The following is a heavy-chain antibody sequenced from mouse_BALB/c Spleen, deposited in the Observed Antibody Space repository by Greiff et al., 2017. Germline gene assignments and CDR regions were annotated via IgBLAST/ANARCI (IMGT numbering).Heavy chain of an antibody. J-gene: IGHJ3*01. CDR2: INPSTGYT. Sequence: VKLMESGAELAKPGASVKMSCKASGYTFTSYWMHWVKQRPGQGLEWIGYINPSTGYTEYNQKFKDKATLTADKSSSTAYMQLSSLTSEDSAVYYCAREWFAYWGQGTLVTVSA. V-gene: IGHV1-7*01. CDR1: GYTFTSYW. CDR3: AREWFAY.